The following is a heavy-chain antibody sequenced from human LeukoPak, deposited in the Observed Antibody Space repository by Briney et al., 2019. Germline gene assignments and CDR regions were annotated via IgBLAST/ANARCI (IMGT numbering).Heavy chain of an antibody. J-gene: IGHJ4*02. CDR2: IRYDGSNK. D-gene: IGHD3-22*01. V-gene: IGHV3-30*02. CDR3: AKSLGLLITMISPGY. CDR1: GFTFSSYS. Sequence: GGSLRLSCAASGFTFSSYSMNWVRQAPGKGLEWVAFIRYDGSNKYYADSVKGRFTISRDNSKNTLYLQMNSLRAEDTAVYYCAKSLGLLITMISPGYWGQGALVSVSS.